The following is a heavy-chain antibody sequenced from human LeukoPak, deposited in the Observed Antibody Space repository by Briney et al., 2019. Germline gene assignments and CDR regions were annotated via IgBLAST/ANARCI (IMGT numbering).Heavy chain of an antibody. Sequence: GGSLRLSGAASGFTVSSNYMSWVRQAPGKGLEWVSVIYIGGSTYYADSVKGRFTISRDNSKNTLYLHMNSLRAEDTAVYYCARAEVFSYYGMDVWGQGTTVTVSS. V-gene: IGHV3-66*01. J-gene: IGHJ6*02. CDR3: ARAEVFSYYGMDV. CDR2: IYIGGST. CDR1: GFTVSSNY.